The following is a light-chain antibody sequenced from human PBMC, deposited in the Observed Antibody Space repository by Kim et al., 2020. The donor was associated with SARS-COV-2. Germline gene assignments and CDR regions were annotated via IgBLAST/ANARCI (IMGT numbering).Light chain of an antibody. V-gene: IGKV3-20*01. CDR3: KRYGTTPIT. CDR1: QSVSSNY. CDR2: DAS. Sequence: ENVLTQSPGTLSLSPGERATVSCRASQSVSSNYLAWYQQKPGQAPRLLIFDASSRATGIPDRFSGSGSGTDFTLTISRLEPEDFAVYYFKRYGTTPITFCQRTRLEIK. J-gene: IGKJ5*01.